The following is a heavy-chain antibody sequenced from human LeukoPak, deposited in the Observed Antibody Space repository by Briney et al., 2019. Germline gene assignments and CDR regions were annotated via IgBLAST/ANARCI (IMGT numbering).Heavy chain of an antibody. D-gene: IGHD3-3*01. V-gene: IGHV3-48*03. Sequence: PGGSLRLSCAGYGLSFGAYEMSWIRQPPGKGLEWDSYISNVGSAIHDSDSVKRRFTISRDNIKSSVYLQINSLRAEDTAIYYCVREGVLRWNDAFDIWGQGTMVTVSS. CDR2: ISNVGSAI. CDR3: VREGVLRWNDAFDI. J-gene: IGHJ3*02. CDR1: GLSFGAYE.